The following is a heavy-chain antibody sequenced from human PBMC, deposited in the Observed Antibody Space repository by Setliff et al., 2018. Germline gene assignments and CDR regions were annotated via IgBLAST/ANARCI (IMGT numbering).Heavy chain of an antibody. D-gene: IGHD2-15*01. CDR3: GRGFSRIEGWGNWFDP. V-gene: IGHV4-39*01. CDR1: GGSVINSGFF. Sequence: SETLSLTCTASGGSVINSGFFWGCLRQAPGKGLEWIGNIYDSGISNYNASLKSRLIITRDTSKNQISLKLTSVTAAATAVYYCGRGFSRIEGWGNWFDPWGQGILVTVSS. J-gene: IGHJ5*02. CDR2: IYDSGIS.